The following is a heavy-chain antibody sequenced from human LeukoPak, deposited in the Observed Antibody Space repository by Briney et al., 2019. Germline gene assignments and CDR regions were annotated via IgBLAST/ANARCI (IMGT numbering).Heavy chain of an antibody. D-gene: IGHD6-19*01. CDR2: INSDGSST. V-gene: IGHV3-74*01. CDR3: ARVPSSGWLNYWYFDL. J-gene: IGHJ2*01. CDR1: GFTFSSYW. Sequence: PGGSLRLSCAASGFTFSSYWMHWVRQAPGKGLVWVSRINSDGSSTSYADSVKGRFTISRDKAKNTLYLQMNSLRAEDTAVYYCARVPSSGWLNYWYFDLWGRGTLVTVSS.